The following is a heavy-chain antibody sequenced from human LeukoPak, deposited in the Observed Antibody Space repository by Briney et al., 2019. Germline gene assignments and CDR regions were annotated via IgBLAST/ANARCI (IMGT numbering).Heavy chain of an antibody. CDR2: ISSSSSYI. V-gene: IGHV3-21*01. CDR1: GFTFSSYA. J-gene: IGHJ5*02. D-gene: IGHD1-26*01. CDR3: ARDIGLGFDP. Sequence: PGGSLRLSCAASGFTFSSYAMSWVRQAPGKGLEWVSSISSSSSYIYYADSVKGRFTISRDNAKNSLYLQMNSLRAEDTAVYYCARDIGLGFDPWGQGTLVTVSS.